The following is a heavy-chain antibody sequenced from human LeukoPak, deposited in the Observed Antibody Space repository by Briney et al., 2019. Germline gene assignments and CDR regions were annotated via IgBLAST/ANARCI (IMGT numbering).Heavy chain of an antibody. CDR2: INQDGSEK. J-gene: IGHJ4*02. V-gene: IGHV3-7*03. Sequence: GGSLRLSCTASGFTFSSYWMNWVRQAPGKGLEWVANINQDGSEKYYVDSVKGRFTISRDNAKNSLYLQMNSLRAEDTAVYYCARASLYSTPDYWGQGTLVTVSS. CDR3: ARASLYSTPDY. CDR1: GFTFSSYW. D-gene: IGHD6-13*01.